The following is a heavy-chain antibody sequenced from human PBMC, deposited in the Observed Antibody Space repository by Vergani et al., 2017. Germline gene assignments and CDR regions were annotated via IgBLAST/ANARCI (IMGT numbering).Heavy chain of an antibody. CDR3: ARGRRIQLWPPSLLWFDP. CDR1: GGSFSGYY. Sequence: QVQLRQWGAGLLKPSETLSLTCAVYGGSFSGYYWSWIRQPPGKGLEWIGEINHSGSTNYNPSLKSRVTISVDTSKNQFSLKLSSVTAADTAVYYCARGRRIQLWPPSLLWFDPWGQGTLVTVSS. V-gene: IGHV4-34*01. CDR2: INHSGST. D-gene: IGHD5-18*01. J-gene: IGHJ5*02.